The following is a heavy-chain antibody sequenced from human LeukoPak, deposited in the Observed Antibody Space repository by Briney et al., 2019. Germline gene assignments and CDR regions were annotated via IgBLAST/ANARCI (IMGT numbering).Heavy chain of an antibody. CDR3: AKVRGTYSSGYFFDY. CDR2: ISWNSGYI. CDR1: GFTFYNYA. D-gene: IGHD6-19*01. V-gene: IGHV3-9*01. Sequence: SLRLSCAASGFTFYNYAMHWVRQAPGKGLEWLSIISWNSGYIGYADSVKGRFTISRDNAKKSLDLQMNSLRAEDTAFYYCAKVRGTYSSGYFFDYWGQGTLVTVSS. J-gene: IGHJ4*02.